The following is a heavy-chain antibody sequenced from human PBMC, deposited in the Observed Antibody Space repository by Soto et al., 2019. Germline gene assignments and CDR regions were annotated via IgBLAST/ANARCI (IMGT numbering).Heavy chain of an antibody. D-gene: IGHD6-13*01. J-gene: IGHJ4*02. CDR2: ISSSSSYI. V-gene: IGHV3-21*01. Sequence: GGSLRLSCADSGFTFSSYSMNWVRQAPGKGLEWVSSISSSSSYIYYADSVKGRFTISRDNAKNSLYLQMNSLRAEDTAVYYCARAIAAAAVDYWGQGTLVTVSS. CDR1: GFTFSSYS. CDR3: ARAIAAAAVDY.